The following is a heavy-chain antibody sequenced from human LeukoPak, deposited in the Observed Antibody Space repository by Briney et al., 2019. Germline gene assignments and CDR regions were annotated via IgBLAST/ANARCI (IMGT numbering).Heavy chain of an antibody. Sequence: ASVKVSCKASGYTFTGYDIHWVRQAPGQGLEWMGRINPNNGGTNYAQKFRDRFTMTRDTSISTAYMELSRLTSDDTAVFYCARAAGSWYEAGYWGQGTLVTVSS. CDR3: ARAAGSWYEAGY. J-gene: IGHJ4*02. V-gene: IGHV1-2*06. CDR2: INPNNGGT. D-gene: IGHD6-13*01. CDR1: GYTFTGYD.